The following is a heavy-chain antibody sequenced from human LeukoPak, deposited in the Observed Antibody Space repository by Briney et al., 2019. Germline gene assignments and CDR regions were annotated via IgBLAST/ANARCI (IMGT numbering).Heavy chain of an antibody. V-gene: IGHV3-48*04. CDR2: ISSSSATI. CDR3: ARDRDLFGS. J-gene: IGHJ4*02. Sequence: PGGFLRLSCAASGFTVSSNYMSWVRQAPGKGLEWISYISSSSATIYYADSVKGRFTISRDNDKNSLYLQMNSLRAEDTAVYYCARDRDLFGSWGQGTLVIVSS. CDR1: GFTVSSNY.